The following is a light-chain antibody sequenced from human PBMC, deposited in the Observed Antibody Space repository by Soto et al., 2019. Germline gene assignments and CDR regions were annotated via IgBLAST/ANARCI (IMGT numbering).Light chain of an antibody. CDR1: QSVSSY. CDR2: DAS. V-gene: IGKV3-11*01. J-gene: IGKJ1*01. CDR3: QQRRYWPVT. Sequence: EIVLTQSPAILSMSPGERATLSCRASQSVSSYFAWYQQKPGQAPRLLIYDASNRATGVPARFSGSGSGTDFTLTIRSLEPEDFAVYYCQQRRYWPVTFGQGTKVEIK.